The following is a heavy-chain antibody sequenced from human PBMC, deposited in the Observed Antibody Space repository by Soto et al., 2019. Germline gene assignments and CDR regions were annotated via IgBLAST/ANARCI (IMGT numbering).Heavy chain of an antibody. CDR3: ARDGQWLPRDGLRSSNYFDY. V-gene: IGHV3-33*01. CDR1: GFNFSSYV. J-gene: IGHJ4*02. CDR2: IWYDGGNK. Sequence: QVQLVESGGGVVQPGRSLRLSCAASGFNFSSYVMHWVRQAPGKGLGGVAVIWYDGGNKNYADSVKGRFTISRDNSKNTLYLQMNSLRAEDTAVYYCARDGQWLPRDGLRSSNYFDYWGQGTLVTVSS. D-gene: IGHD6-19*01.